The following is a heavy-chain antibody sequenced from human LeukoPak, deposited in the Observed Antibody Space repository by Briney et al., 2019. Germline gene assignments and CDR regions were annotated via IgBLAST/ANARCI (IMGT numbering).Heavy chain of an antibody. Sequence: GGSLRLSCAASGFTFSSYWMSWVRQAPGKGLEWVANIRQDGTEKNYVDSVKGRFTISRDNVENSLYLQMSGLRAEDTAVYYCARIGDDYWGQGTLVTVSS. V-gene: IGHV3-7*01. CDR2: IRQDGTEK. CDR3: ARIGDDY. CDR1: GFTFSSYW. D-gene: IGHD3-10*01. J-gene: IGHJ4*02.